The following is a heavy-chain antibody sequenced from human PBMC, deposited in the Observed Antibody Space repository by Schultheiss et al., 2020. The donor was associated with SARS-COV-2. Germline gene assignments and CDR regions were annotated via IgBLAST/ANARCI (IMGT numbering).Heavy chain of an antibody. CDR2: INHSGST. CDR3: ARGLSQLLLSYFDY. V-gene: IGHV4-34*01. CDR1: GGSFSGYY. D-gene: IGHD2-2*01. J-gene: IGHJ4*02. Sequence: SETLSLTCAVYGGSFSGYYWSWIRQPPGKGLEWIGEINHSGSTNYNPSLKSQVTISVDTSKNQFSLKLSSVTAADTAVYYCARGLSQLLLSYFDYWGQGTLVTVSS.